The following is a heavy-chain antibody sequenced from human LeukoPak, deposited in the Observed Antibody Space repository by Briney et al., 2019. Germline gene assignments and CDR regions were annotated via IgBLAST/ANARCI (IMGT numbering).Heavy chain of an antibody. J-gene: IGHJ4*02. V-gene: IGHV4-61*01. D-gene: IGHD6-13*01. CDR2: IYHSGNT. Sequence: SETLSLTCTVSGGSISSSSYYWGWIRQPPGKGLEWIGFIYHSGNTNYNPSLSTRVTMSVDTSRTQISLNLRAVTAADTAVYYCAREEGIATSGALEYWGQGILVTVSS. CDR3: AREEGIATSGALEY. CDR1: GGSISSSSYY.